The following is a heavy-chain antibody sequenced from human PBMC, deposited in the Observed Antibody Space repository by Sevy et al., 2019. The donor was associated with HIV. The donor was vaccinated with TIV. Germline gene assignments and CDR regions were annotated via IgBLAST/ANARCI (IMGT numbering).Heavy chain of an antibody. J-gene: IGHJ4*02. CDR2: ISSSSYI. CDR1: GFTFSSYS. Sequence: GGSLRLSCAASGFTFSSYSMNWVRQAPGKGLEWVSSISSSSYIYYADSVKGRFTISRDNAKNSLYLQMNSLRAEDTAVYYCAREGTYYDFWSGYQNDYWGQGTLVTVSS. D-gene: IGHD3-3*01. V-gene: IGHV3-21*01. CDR3: AREGTYYDFWSGYQNDY.